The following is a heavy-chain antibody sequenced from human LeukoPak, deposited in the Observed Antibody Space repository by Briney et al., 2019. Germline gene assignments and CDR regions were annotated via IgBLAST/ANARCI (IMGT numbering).Heavy chain of an antibody. Sequence: GGSLRLSCAASGFTFDDYAMHWVRQAPGKGLEWVSLISGDGGSTYYADSVKGRLTISRDNSKNSLYLQMNSLRTEDTALYYCAKNSGYDFSLDYWGQGTLVTVSS. J-gene: IGHJ4*02. CDR3: AKNSGYDFSLDY. V-gene: IGHV3-43*02. CDR1: GFTFDDYA. D-gene: IGHD5-12*01. CDR2: ISGDGGST.